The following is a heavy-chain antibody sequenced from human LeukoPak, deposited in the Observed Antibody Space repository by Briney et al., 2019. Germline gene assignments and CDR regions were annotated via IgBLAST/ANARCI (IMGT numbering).Heavy chain of an antibody. V-gene: IGHV1-18*01. Sequence: ASETVSCKASGYTFTSNCNSWVRLAPRQGHEWMGWISAYNSNTNYAQKLQGRVTMTTDTSTSIAYMELRSLRSDDTAVYYCARDQGYSSGWVYYYDYYGMDVWGQGTTVTVSS. CDR2: ISAYNSNT. CDR1: GYTFTSNC. CDR3: ARDQGYSSGWVYYYDYYGMDV. D-gene: IGHD6-19*01. J-gene: IGHJ6*02.